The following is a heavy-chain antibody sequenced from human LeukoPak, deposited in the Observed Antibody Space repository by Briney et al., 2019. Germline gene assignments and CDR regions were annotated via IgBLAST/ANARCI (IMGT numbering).Heavy chain of an antibody. CDR2: INPNSGGT. D-gene: IGHD4-11*01. CDR3: ARYDYSNLDMAEYFQH. V-gene: IGHV1-2*02. J-gene: IGHJ1*01. CDR1: GYTFTGYY. Sequence: ASVKVSFKASGYTFTGYYMHWVRQAPGQGLEWVGWINPNSGGTNYAQKFQGRVTMTRDTSISTAYMELSRLRSDDTAVYYCARYDYSNLDMAEYFQHWGQGTLVTVSS.